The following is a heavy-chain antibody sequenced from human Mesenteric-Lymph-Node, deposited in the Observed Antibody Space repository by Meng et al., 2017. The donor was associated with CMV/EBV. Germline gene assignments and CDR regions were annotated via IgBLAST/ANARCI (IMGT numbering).Heavy chain of an antibody. J-gene: IGHJ6*02. Sequence: GSLRLSCAVYGGSFSGYYWSWIRQPPGKGLEWIGEINHSGSTNYNPSLKSRVTISVDTSKNQFSLKLSSVTAADTAVYYCASPYYDSYGMDVWGQGTTVTVSS. CDR1: GGSFSGYY. CDR3: ASPYYDSYGMDV. V-gene: IGHV4-34*01. D-gene: IGHD3-22*01. CDR2: INHSGST.